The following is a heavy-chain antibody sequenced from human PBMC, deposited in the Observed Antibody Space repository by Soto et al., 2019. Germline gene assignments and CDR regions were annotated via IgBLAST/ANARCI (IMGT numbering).Heavy chain of an antibody. J-gene: IGHJ4*02. Sequence: QITLKESGPTLVKPPQPLTLTCTFSGFSLSTRGMGVACIRQPPGKDLEWLALIYWDDDVHYSPSVKSRLTITKDTSKTQVVLTITNTDPVDTATYYCAHRVSAGHGSGWGQGTLVAVSS. D-gene: IGHD7-27*01. CDR1: GFSLSTRGMG. CDR3: AHRVSAGHGSG. CDR2: IYWDDDV. V-gene: IGHV2-5*02.